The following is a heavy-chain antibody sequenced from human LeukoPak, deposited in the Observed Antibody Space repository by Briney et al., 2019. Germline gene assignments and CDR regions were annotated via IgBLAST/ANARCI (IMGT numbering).Heavy chain of an antibody. J-gene: IGHJ4*02. V-gene: IGHV1-46*01. CDR3: ARDPGGGYGNRFDY. D-gene: IGHD5-12*01. CDR1: GGTFSSYA. Sequence: GASVKVSCKASGGTFSSYAISWVRRAPGQGLGWMGIINPSGGSTSYAQKFQGRVTMTRDMSTSTVYMELSSLRSEDTAAYYCARDPGGGYGNRFDYWGQGTLVTVSS. CDR2: INPSGGST.